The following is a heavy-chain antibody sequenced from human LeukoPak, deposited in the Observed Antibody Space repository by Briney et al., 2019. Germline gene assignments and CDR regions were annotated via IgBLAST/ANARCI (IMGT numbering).Heavy chain of an antibody. J-gene: IGHJ4*02. CDR1: GGSFSGYY. CDR3: ARESPYDFWSGYYTPLDY. CDR2: INHSGST. Sequence: SETLSLTCAVYGGSFSGYYWSWIHQPPGKGLEWIGEINHSGSTNYNPSLKSRVTISVDTSKNQFSLKLSSVTAADTAVYYCARESPYDFWSGYYTPLDYWGQGTLVTVSS. D-gene: IGHD3-3*01. V-gene: IGHV4-34*01.